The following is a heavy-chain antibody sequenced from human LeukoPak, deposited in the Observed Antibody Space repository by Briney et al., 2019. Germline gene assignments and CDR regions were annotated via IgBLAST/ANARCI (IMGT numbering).Heavy chain of an antibody. V-gene: IGHV4-59*01. D-gene: IGHD6-19*01. J-gene: IGHJ1*01. CDR3: ARESSGWYNKYSQH. CDR2: IYYSGST. CDR1: GGSISSYY. Sequence: SETLSLTCTVSGGSISSYYWSWIRQPPGKGLEWIGYIYYSGSTNYNPSLKSRVTISVDTSKNQFSLKLSSVTAADTAVYYCARESSGWYNKYSQHWGRAPLVTVSS.